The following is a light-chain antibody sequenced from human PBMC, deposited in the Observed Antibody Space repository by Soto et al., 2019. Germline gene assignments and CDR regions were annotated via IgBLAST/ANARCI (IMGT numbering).Light chain of an antibody. Sequence: FVLIQSPPTLSLSPWEKEDLYCKASQSVHNFLAWYQQKPGQAPRLLIYGASTRAAGVPPRFSGSGSGTDFTLTISSLEPEDFAVYYCQQRSNWPPITFGQGTRLEIK. CDR2: GAS. CDR1: QSVHNF. V-gene: IGKV3-11*01. J-gene: IGKJ5*01. CDR3: QQRSNWPPIT.